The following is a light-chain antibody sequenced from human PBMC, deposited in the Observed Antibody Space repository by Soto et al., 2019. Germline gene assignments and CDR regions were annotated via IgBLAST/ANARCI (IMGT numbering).Light chain of an antibody. J-gene: IGKJ1*01. CDR2: KAS. Sequence: DIQMTQSPSTLSASVGDRVTITCRASQSISSWLAWYQQKPGKAPKLLIYKASSLESGVPSRFSGSGSGTEFTLTISSLQPDDFAPYYCQQYNSYSPTLTFGQGTKVEIK. CDR3: QQYNSYSPTLT. V-gene: IGKV1-5*03. CDR1: QSISSW.